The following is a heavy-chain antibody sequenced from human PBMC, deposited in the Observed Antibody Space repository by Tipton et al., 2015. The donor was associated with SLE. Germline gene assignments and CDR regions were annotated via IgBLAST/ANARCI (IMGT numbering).Heavy chain of an antibody. V-gene: IGHV3-23*03. CDR2: IYTGGRT. CDR1: GFTFSDFA. CDR3: ARELTYYDILTGYDLFDY. D-gene: IGHD3-9*01. Sequence: SLRLSCTASGFTFSDFAMSWFRQAPGKELEWVSLIYTGGRTYYGDSVEGRFTISRDNSKNTLYLQMNSLRAEDTAVFYCARELTYYDILTGYDLFDYWGQGTLVTVSS. J-gene: IGHJ4*02.